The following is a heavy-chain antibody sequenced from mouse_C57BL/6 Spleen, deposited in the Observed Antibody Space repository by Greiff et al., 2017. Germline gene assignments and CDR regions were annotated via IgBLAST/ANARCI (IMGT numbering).Heavy chain of an antibody. CDR2: ISSGGSYT. J-gene: IGHJ2*01. Sequence: EVQLVESGGDLVKPGGSLKLSCAASGFTFSSYGMSWVRQTPDKRLEWVATISSGGSYTYYPDSVKGRFTISRDNAKNTLYLQMSSLKSEDTAMYYCARRVDSSGLDYWGQGTTLTVSS. D-gene: IGHD3-2*02. V-gene: IGHV5-6*01. CDR1: GFTFSSYG. CDR3: ARRVDSSGLDY.